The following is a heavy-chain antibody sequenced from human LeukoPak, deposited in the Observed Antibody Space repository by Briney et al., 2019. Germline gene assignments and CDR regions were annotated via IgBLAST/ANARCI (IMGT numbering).Heavy chain of an antibody. D-gene: IGHD3-22*01. CDR1: GFTFDAYA. Sequence: PGGSLRLSCAASGFTFDAYAMSWVRQAPGKGLEWVSSISSSSSYIYYADSVKGRFTISRDNAKNSLYLQMNSLRAEDTAVYYCAKASHKYYYDSSDIDYWGQGTLVTVSS. CDR3: AKASHKYYYDSSDIDY. V-gene: IGHV3-21*04. CDR2: ISSSSSYI. J-gene: IGHJ4*02.